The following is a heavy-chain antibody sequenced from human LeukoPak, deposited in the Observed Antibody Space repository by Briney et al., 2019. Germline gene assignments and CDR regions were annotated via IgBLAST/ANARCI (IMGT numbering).Heavy chain of an antibody. V-gene: IGHV1-2*02. CDR1: GYTFTGYY. CDR2: INPNSGGT. J-gene: IGHJ3*02. CDR3: ARAYYDSSGPIVFKGAEDAFDI. Sequence: GASVKVSCKASGYTFTGYYMHWVRQAPGQGLEWMGWINPNSGGTNYAQKFQGRVTMTRDTSISTAYMELSRLRSDDTAVYYCARAYYDSSGPIVFKGAEDAFDIWGQGTMVTVSS. D-gene: IGHD3-22*01.